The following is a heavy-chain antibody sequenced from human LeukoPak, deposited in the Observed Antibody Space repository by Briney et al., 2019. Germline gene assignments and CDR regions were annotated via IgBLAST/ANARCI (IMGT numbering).Heavy chain of an antibody. V-gene: IGHV3-23*01. J-gene: IGHJ6*03. CDR2: IIGTGAGT. D-gene: IGHD2-21*01. CDR3: AKGSPAILYYCMDV. CDR1: GFSFSNNV. Sequence: GGSLRLSCAASGFSFSNNVMTWVRQAPGKGLEWVSAIIGTGAGTYYADSVKGRFTISRDNSKNTLYLQMNSLRAEDTAVYYCAKGSPAILYYCMDVWGKGTTVTVSS.